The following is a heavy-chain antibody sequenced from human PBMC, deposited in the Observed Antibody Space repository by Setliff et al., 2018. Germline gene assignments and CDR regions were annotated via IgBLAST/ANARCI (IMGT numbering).Heavy chain of an antibody. CDR1: GYRFTTYG. J-gene: IGHJ5*02. Sequence: GASVNVSCKASGYRFTTYGINWVRQAPGQGLEWMGWISPYNGNTKYAQKFQGRVTMTADTSTSTAYMELRSLRFDDTAVYYCARDILLVEGVSVTGCWFDPWGQGALVTVSS. CDR2: ISPYNGNT. V-gene: IGHV1-18*01. D-gene: IGHD3-9*01. CDR3: ARDILLVEGVSVTGCWFDP.